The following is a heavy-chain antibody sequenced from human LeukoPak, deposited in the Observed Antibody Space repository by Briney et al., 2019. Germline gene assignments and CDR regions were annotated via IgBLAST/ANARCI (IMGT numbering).Heavy chain of an antibody. V-gene: IGHV4-4*09. J-gene: IGHJ4*02. CDR2: RYITGST. Sequence: NTSETLSLTCTVPGDSIRSYYWSWIRQAPGKGLEWIGYRYITGSTNYNPSLKSRVTVSVDTSKNQFSLKLSSVTAADTAVYYCARWAGGYDSSGYYGLRFDYWGQGTLVTVSS. D-gene: IGHD3-22*01. CDR3: ARWAGGYDSSGYYGLRFDY. CDR1: GDSIRSYY.